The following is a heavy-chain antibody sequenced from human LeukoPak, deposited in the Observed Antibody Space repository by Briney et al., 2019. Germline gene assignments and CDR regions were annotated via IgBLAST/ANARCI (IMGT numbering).Heavy chain of an antibody. CDR1: AFTFSGYS. V-gene: IGHV3-48*01. CDR2: ISPSATTI. Sequence: PGGSLRLSCAASAFTFSGYSMNWVRQAPGKGLEWASYISPSATTIYYADSVKGRFTISRDNAKNSLYLQMNSLRAEDTAVYYCAREYSSSSGRSFDYWGQGTLVTVSS. J-gene: IGHJ4*02. CDR3: AREYSSSSGRSFDY. D-gene: IGHD6-6*01.